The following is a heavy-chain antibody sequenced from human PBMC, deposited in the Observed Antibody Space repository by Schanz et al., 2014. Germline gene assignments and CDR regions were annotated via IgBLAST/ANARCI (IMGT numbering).Heavy chain of an antibody. Sequence: QVQLVQSGAEVKKPGASVKVSCQASGYTFAGHAVHWVRQAPGQGPEWVGWIHTGSGNTKYSQKFEGRVTITRVTSASIVYMELSSLRSEDTAVFFCASGEARVTSSGVVIVPMNVWGKGTTVIVSS. D-gene: IGHD3-3*01. J-gene: IGHJ6*03. CDR3: ASGEARVTSSGVVIVPMNV. CDR1: GYTFAGHA. CDR2: IHTGSGNT. V-gene: IGHV1-3*04.